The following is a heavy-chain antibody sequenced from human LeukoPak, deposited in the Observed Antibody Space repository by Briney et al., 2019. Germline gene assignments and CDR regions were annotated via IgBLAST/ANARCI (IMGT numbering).Heavy chain of an antibody. Sequence: SETLSLTCAVYGGSFSGYYWSWIRQPPGKGLEWIGEINHSGSTNYNPSLKSRVTISVDTSKNQFSLKLSSVTAADTAVYYCARDLDYYDSSGHYDAFDIWGQGTMVTVSS. CDR3: ARDLDYYDSSGHYDAFDI. J-gene: IGHJ3*02. D-gene: IGHD3-22*01. CDR2: INHSGST. CDR1: GGSFSGYY. V-gene: IGHV4-34*01.